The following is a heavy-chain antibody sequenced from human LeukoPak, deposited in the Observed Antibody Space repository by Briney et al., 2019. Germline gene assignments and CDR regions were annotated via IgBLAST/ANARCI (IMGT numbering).Heavy chain of an antibody. CDR1: GGSISSYY. Sequence: SETLSLTCTGSGGSISSYYWSWIRQPPGKGLEWIGYIYYSGSTNYNPSLKSRVTISVDTSKNQYSLKLSSVTAADTAVYYCAREVAYGSGSYMDYWGQGTLVTVSS. V-gene: IGHV4-59*01. CDR3: AREVAYGSGSYMDY. D-gene: IGHD3-10*01. J-gene: IGHJ4*02. CDR2: IYYSGST.